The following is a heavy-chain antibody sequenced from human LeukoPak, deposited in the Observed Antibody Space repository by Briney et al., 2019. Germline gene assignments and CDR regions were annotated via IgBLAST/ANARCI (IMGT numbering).Heavy chain of an antibody. CDR2: IYTSGST. CDR3: ARFKGGASGAFDI. D-gene: IGHD3-16*01. V-gene: IGHV4-4*07. J-gene: IGHJ3*02. Sequence: SETLSLTCTVSGGSISSYYWSWIRQPAGKGLEWIGRIYTSGSTNYNPSLTSRVTMSVDTSTHPFSLKLSSVTAADTAVYYCARFKGGASGAFDIWGQGTMVTVSS. CDR1: GGSISSYY.